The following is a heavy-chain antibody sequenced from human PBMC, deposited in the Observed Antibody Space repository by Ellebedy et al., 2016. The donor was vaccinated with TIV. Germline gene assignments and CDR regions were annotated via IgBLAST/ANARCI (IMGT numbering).Heavy chain of an antibody. Sequence: GGSLRLSCAASGFTFSNYWMHWVRQAPGKGLVWVSRINSDGSATNHADSVKGRFTISRDNAKNTLYLQMNSLSDDDTAIYYCVRDPYSYGPWGQGTLVTVSS. CDR2: INSDGSAT. D-gene: IGHD1-26*01. J-gene: IGHJ5*02. CDR3: VRDPYSYGP. CDR1: GFTFSNYW. V-gene: IGHV3-74*01.